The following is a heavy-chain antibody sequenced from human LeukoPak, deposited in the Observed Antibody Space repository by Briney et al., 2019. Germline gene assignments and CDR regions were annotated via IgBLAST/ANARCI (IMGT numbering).Heavy chain of an antibody. CDR3: ASRISLYYFDY. D-gene: IGHD3-10*01. Sequence: PSETLSLTCTVSGGSISSGDYYWRWLRQPPGKGLEWIGYIYYSGSTYYNRSLKSRVTISVDTAKNQVPLELGYVTAADHAVYYCASRISLYYFDYWGQGTLVIVSS. CDR2: IYYSGST. V-gene: IGHV4-30-4*01. J-gene: IGHJ4*02. CDR1: GGSISSGDYY.